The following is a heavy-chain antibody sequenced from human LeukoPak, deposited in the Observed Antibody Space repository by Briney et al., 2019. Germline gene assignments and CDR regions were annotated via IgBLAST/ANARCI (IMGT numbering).Heavy chain of an antibody. V-gene: IGHV3-30-3*01. Sequence: PGRSLRLSCAASGFTFSSYAMHWVRQAPGKGLEWVAVISYDGSNKYYADSVKGRFTISRDNSKNTLYLRMNSLRAEDTAVYYCARDPVIDTVTTANYWGQGTLVTVSS. D-gene: IGHD4-17*01. J-gene: IGHJ4*02. CDR3: ARDPVIDTVTTANY. CDR2: ISYDGSNK. CDR1: GFTFSSYA.